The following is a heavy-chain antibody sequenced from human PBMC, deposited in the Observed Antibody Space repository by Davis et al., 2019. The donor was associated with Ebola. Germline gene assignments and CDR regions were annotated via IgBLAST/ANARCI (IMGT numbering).Heavy chain of an antibody. CDR2: ISSSGSTI. J-gene: IGHJ6*02. D-gene: IGHD6-19*01. CDR1: GFTFSDYY. Sequence: GESLKISCAASGFTFSDYYMSWIRQAPGKGLEWVSYISSSGSTIYYADSVKGRFTISRDNAKNSLYLQMNSLRAEDTAVYYCAREPSGWDRTYGMDVWGQGTTVTVSS. CDR3: AREPSGWDRTYGMDV. V-gene: IGHV3-11*01.